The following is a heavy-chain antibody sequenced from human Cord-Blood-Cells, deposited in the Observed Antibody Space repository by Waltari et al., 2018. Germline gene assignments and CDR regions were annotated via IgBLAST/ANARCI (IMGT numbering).Heavy chain of an antibody. CDR2: IIPILGIA. Sequence: QVQLVQSGAEVKQPGSSAKVSCKASGGTFSRYTISWVGQAPGQGLEWMGRIIPILGIANYAQKCQGRVTITADKSTSTAYMELSSLRSEDTAVYYCAKQNGDYDAFDIWGQVTMVTVSS. D-gene: IGHD4-17*01. J-gene: IGHJ3*02. V-gene: IGHV1-69*02. CDR3: AKQNGDYDAFDI. CDR1: GGTFSRYT.